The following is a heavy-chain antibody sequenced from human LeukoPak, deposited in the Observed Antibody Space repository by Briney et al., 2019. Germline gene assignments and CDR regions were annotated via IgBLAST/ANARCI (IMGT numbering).Heavy chain of an antibody. J-gene: IGHJ4*02. CDR1: GFTSSNYV. V-gene: IGHV3-23*01. Sequence: GGSLRLSCAASGFTSSNYVMNWVRQAPGKGLEWVSHIIGRGDRTYYADSVKGRFTISRDNSKNTLFLQMNSLGAEDTAVYYCAKGFSYAYDYWGQGTLVTVSS. CDR3: AKGFSYAYDY. D-gene: IGHD3-16*01. CDR2: IIGRGDRT.